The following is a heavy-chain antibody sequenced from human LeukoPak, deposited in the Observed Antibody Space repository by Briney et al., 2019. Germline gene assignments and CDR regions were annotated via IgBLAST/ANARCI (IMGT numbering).Heavy chain of an antibody. Sequence: GGSLRLSCAASGFTFSSYAMSWVRQAPGKGLEWVSAISGSGGSTYYADSVKGRFTISRDNSKNTLYLQMNSLRAEDTAVYYCAKVEYCSGGSCHYYMDVWGKGTTVTVSS. V-gene: IGHV3-23*01. D-gene: IGHD2-15*01. CDR1: GFTFSSYA. J-gene: IGHJ6*03. CDR2: ISGSGGST. CDR3: AKVEYCSGGSCHYYMDV.